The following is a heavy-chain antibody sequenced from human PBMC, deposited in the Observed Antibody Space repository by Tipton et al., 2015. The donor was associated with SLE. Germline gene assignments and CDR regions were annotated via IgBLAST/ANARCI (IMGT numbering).Heavy chain of an antibody. J-gene: IGHJ5*02. V-gene: IGHV3-7*03. D-gene: IGHD3-22*01. Sequence: SWIRQAPGKGLEWVANIKQDGSEKYYVDSVKGRFTISRDNSKNTLYLQMNSLRAEDTAVYYCAKDHYDSSGYYRRDWFDPWGQGTLVTVSS. CDR3: AKDHYDSSGYYRRDWFDP. CDR2: IKQDGSEK.